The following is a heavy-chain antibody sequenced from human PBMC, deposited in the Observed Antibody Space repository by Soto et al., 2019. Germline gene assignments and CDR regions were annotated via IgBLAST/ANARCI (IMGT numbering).Heavy chain of an antibody. CDR1: GFTFSSYA. D-gene: IGHD3-10*01. Sequence: GGSLRLSCAASGFTFSSYAMSWVRQAPGKGLEWVSAISGSGDSTYSADSVKGRFTISRDNSRNTLYLQMNSLRAEDTALFYCAKFGLWDRPRRYGSGRYNYYYMDVWGKGTTVTVSS. CDR2: ISGSGDST. V-gene: IGHV3-23*01. J-gene: IGHJ6*03. CDR3: AKFGLWDRPRRYGSGRYNYYYMDV.